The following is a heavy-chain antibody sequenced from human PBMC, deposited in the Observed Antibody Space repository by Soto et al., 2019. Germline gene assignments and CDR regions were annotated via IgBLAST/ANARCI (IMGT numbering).Heavy chain of an antibody. V-gene: IGHV1-2*04. D-gene: IGHD4-17*01. Sequence: ASVKVSCKASGYTFTGYYMHWVLQAPGQGLEWMGWINPNSGGTNYAQKFQGWVTMTRDTSISTAYMELSRLRSDDTAVYYCARDRTVTTLDYWGQGTLVTVSS. CDR2: INPNSGGT. CDR3: ARDRTVTTLDY. J-gene: IGHJ4*02. CDR1: GYTFTGYY.